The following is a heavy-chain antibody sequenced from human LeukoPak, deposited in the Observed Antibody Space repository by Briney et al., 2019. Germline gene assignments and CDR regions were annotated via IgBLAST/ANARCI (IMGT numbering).Heavy chain of an antibody. CDR1: GVSISSYY. V-gene: IGHV4-59*06. J-gene: IGHJ4*02. D-gene: IGHD1-26*01. CDR3: ARANSGSYPMRYYFDY. Sequence: SETLSLTCTVSGVSISSYYWSWIRQPPGKGLEWIGYIYYSGSTYYNPSLKSRVTISVDTSKNQFSLRLSSVTAADTAVYYCARANSGSYPMRYYFDYWGQGTLVTVSS. CDR2: IYYSGST.